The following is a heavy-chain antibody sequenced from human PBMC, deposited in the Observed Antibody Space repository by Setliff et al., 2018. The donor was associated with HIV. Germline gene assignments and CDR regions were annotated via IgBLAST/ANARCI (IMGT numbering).Heavy chain of an antibody. CDR2: INHRGST. Sequence: SETLSLTCTVSGGSISSSDYYWTWIRQSPGKGLEWIGEINHRGSTNYNPSLKSRVTVSVDTSKNQFSLKLGSVTAADMAVYYCARESPSSSWFYFDFWGQGTLVTVSS. J-gene: IGHJ4*02. CDR3: ARESPSSSWFYFDF. CDR1: GGSISSSDYY. D-gene: IGHD6-13*01. V-gene: IGHV4-39*07.